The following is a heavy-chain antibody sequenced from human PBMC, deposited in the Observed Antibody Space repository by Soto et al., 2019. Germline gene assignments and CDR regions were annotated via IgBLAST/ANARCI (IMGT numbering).Heavy chain of an antibody. CDR2: ISYDGSNK. Sequence: QVQLVESGGGVVQPGRSLRLSCAASGFTFSSYGMHWVRQAPGKGLEWVAVISYDGSNKYYADSVKGRFTISRDNSKNTLYLQMNSLRAEDTAVYYCAKPQGSSGHSDFDYWGQGTLVTVSS. J-gene: IGHJ4*02. CDR3: AKPQGSSGHSDFDY. D-gene: IGHD3-22*01. CDR1: GFTFSSYG. V-gene: IGHV3-30*18.